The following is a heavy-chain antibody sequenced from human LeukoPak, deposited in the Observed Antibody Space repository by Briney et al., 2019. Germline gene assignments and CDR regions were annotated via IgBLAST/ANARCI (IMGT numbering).Heavy chain of an antibody. CDR1: GFTFSSYA. CDR2: ISGSGGST. Sequence: PGGSLRLSCAASGFTFSSYAMSWVRQAPGKGLEWVSAISGSGGSTYYADSVKGRFTISRDNSKNTLYLQMNSLRAEDTAVYYCAKNSGHLGYYYMDVWGKGTTVTVSS. J-gene: IGHJ6*03. CDR3: AKNSGHLGYYYMDV. V-gene: IGHV3-23*01.